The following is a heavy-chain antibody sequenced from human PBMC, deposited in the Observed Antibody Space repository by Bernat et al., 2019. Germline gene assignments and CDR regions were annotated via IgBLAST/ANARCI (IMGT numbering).Heavy chain of an antibody. CDR2: IYYSGST. D-gene: IGHD6-19*01. CDR3: ASTYSSGWLDAFDI. Sequence: QLQLQESGPGLVKPSETLSLTCTVSGGSITSSSYYWGWIRQPPGKGLEWIGSIYYSGSTYYNPSLKSRVTISVDTSKNQFSLKLSSVTAADTAVYYCASTYSSGWLDAFDIWGQGTMVTVSS. CDR1: GGSITSSSYY. V-gene: IGHV4-39*01. J-gene: IGHJ3*02.